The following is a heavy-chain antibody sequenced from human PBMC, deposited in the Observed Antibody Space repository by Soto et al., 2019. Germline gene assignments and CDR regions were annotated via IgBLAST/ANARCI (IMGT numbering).Heavy chain of an antibody. CDR3: AHRIPPCGVLDP. CDR1: GFSLSTAGVG. CDR2: IYWDDDK. J-gene: IGHJ5*02. Sequence: QITLKESGPTLVKPTQTLTLTCTFSGFSLSTAGVGVGWIRQPPGKALEWLGIIYWDDDKRYSPSLKSRLTIAKDTSKNQVVLTMTNMDPVDTATYFCAHRIPPCGVLDPWGQGILVTVSS. V-gene: IGHV2-5*02. D-gene: IGHD2-21*01.